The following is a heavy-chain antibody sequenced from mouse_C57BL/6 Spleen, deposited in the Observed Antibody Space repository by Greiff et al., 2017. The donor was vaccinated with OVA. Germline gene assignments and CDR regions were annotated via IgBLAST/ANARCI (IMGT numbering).Heavy chain of an antibody. CDR2: INPNNGGT. Sequence: EVQLQQSGPELVKPGASVKISCKASGYTFTDYYMNWVKQSHGKSLEWIGDINPNNGGTSYNQKFKGKATLTVDKSPSTAYMELRSLTSEDSAVYYCARDYYDYDRDYAMDYWGQGTSVTVSS. D-gene: IGHD2-4*01. CDR3: ARDYYDYDRDYAMDY. V-gene: IGHV1-26*01. J-gene: IGHJ4*01. CDR1: GYTFTDYY.